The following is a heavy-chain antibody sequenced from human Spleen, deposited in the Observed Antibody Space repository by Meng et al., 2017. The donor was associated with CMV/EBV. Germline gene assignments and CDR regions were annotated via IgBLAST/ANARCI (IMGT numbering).Heavy chain of an antibody. J-gene: IGHJ5*02. CDR1: GGSVSSVAYY. Sequence: SGGSVSSVAYYWSWVRQPPGKGLGWIGYIYHTETTKYNPSLKSRVTLSVDTSKNQLSLKMTSVTAADTAMYYCARQIYDTSGEGWFDPWGQGTLVTVSS. CDR2: IYHTETT. CDR3: ARQIYDTSGEGWFDP. D-gene: IGHD3-16*01. V-gene: IGHV4-61*08.